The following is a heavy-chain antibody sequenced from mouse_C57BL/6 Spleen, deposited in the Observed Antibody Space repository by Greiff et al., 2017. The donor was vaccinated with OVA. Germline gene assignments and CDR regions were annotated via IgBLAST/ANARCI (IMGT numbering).Heavy chain of an antibody. Sequence: EVKLMESEGGLVQPGSSMKLSCTASGFTFSDYYMDWVRQVPEKGLEWVANINYDGSSTYYLDSLKGRFIISRDNAKNILYLQMSRLKSEDTATYYCARDRNAMDYWGQGTSVTVSS. CDR3: ARDRNAMDY. CDR2: INYDGSST. J-gene: IGHJ4*01. CDR1: GFTFSDYY. V-gene: IGHV5-16*01.